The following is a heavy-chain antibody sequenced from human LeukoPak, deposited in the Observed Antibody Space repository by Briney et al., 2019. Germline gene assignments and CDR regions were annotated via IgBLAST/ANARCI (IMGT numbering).Heavy chain of an antibody. D-gene: IGHD6-19*01. CDR2: IYYSGST. CDR1: GGSISSGGYY. J-gene: IGHJ4*02. V-gene: IGHV4-31*03. CDR3: ARGAVAGTRGGLFDY. Sequence: PSQTLSLTCTVSGGSISSGGYYWSWIRQHPGKGLEWIGYIYYSGSTYYNPSLKSRVTISVDTSKNQFSLKLSSVTAADTAVYYCARGAVAGTRGGLFDYWGQGTLVTVSS.